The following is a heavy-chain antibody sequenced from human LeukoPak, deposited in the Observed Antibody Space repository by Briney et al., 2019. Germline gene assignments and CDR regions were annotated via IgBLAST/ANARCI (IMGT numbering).Heavy chain of an antibody. CDR3: AREGRAMTTVTKGDY. CDR2: IKQDGSEK. Sequence: GGSLRLSCAASGFTFSSYWMSWVRQAPGKGLEWVANIKQDGSEKYYVDSVKGRFTISRDNAKNSLYLQMNSLRAEDTAVYYCAREGRAMTTVTKGDYWGQGTPVTVSS. D-gene: IGHD4-17*01. V-gene: IGHV3-7*01. CDR1: GFTFSSYW. J-gene: IGHJ4*02.